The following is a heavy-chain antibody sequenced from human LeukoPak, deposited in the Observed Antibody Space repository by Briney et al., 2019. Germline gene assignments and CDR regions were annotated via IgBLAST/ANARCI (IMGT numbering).Heavy chain of an antibody. V-gene: IGHV1-18*01. CDR3: ASSPPHTGQQRWNKHAFDI. CDR2: ISAYNGNT. CDR1: GYTFTSYG. J-gene: IGHJ3*02. Sequence: ASVKVSCKASGYTFTSYGISWVRQAPGQGLEWMGWISAYNGNTNYAQKLQGRVTITADKSTSTAYMELSSLRSEDTAVYYCASSPPHTGQQRWNKHAFDIWGQGTMVTVSS. D-gene: IGHD6-13*01.